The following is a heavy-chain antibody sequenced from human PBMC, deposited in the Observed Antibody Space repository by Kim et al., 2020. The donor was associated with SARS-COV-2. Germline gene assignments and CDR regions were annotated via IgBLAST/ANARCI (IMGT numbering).Heavy chain of an antibody. CDR3: ARCTGGSGSYYSNWFDP. CDR1: GYTFTSYD. Sequence: ASVKVSCKASGYTFTSYDINWVRQATGQGLEWMGWMNPNSGNTGYAQKFQGRVTMTRNTSISTAYMELSSLRSEDTAVYYCARCTGGSGSYYSNWFDPWGQGTLVTVSS. J-gene: IGHJ5*02. CDR2: MNPNSGNT. V-gene: IGHV1-8*01. D-gene: IGHD3-10*01.